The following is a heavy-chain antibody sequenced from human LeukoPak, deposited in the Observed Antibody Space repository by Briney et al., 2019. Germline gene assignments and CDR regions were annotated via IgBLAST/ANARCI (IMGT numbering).Heavy chain of an antibody. D-gene: IGHD3-3*01. CDR3: ATTSYYDFWSGLHYGMDV. J-gene: IGHJ6*02. CDR1: GFTVSSNY. CDR2: IYSGGST. V-gene: IGHV3-66*01. Sequence: PGGSLRLSCAASGFTVSSNYMSWVRQAPGKGLEWVSVIYSGGSTYYADSVKGRFTISRDNSKNTLYLQMNSLRAEDTAVYYCATTSYYDFWSGLHYGMDVWGQGTTVTVSS.